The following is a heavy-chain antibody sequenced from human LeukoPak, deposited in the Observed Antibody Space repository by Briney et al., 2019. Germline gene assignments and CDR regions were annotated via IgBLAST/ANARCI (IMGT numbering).Heavy chain of an antibody. Sequence: GGSLRLSCAASGFTFNTFSMNWVRQAPGKGPEWVSYISSSGTTTYYADSVKGRFTISRDNAKNSLYLQMNSLRAEDTAVYYCARGFVRRQQLLPLYFDYWGQGTLVTVSS. D-gene: IGHD6-13*01. CDR1: GFTFNTFS. J-gene: IGHJ4*02. CDR3: ARGFVRRQQLLPLYFDY. V-gene: IGHV3-48*04. CDR2: ISSSGTTT.